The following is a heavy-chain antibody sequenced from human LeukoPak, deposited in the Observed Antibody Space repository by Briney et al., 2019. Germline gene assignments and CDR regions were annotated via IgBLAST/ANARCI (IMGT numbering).Heavy chain of an antibody. J-gene: IGHJ4*02. D-gene: IGHD2-21*02. CDR2: IYYSGVT. CDR3: VRDDGGGDLDY. CDR1: GGSINNYY. Sequence: PSETLSLTCTVSGGSINNYYWNWIRQPPGKGLEWIGYIYYSGVTNYNPSLKSRVTISVDTSKNQFSPKLSSVSAADTAVYYCVRDDGGGDLDYWGQGTLVTVSS. V-gene: IGHV4-59*01.